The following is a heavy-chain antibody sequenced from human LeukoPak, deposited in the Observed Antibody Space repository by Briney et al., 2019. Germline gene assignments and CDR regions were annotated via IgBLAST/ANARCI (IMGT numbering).Heavy chain of an antibody. CDR1: GFTFSSYA. Sequence: GRSLTLSCAASGFTFSSYAMNWVRQAPGKGLEWVAVISYDGSNKYYADYVKGRFTISRDSSKDALYLQMNSLRAEDTAVYYCARDTSWRRTETDVVDIGGQGTMGTVSA. V-gene: IGHV3-30-3*01. J-gene: IGHJ3*02. CDR2: ISYDGSNK. D-gene: IGHD4-17*01. CDR3: ARDTSWRRTETDVVDI.